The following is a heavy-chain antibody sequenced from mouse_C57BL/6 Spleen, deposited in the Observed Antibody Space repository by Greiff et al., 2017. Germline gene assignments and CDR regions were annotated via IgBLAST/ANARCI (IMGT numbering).Heavy chain of an antibody. J-gene: IGHJ4*01. CDR3: ARTLTRPYAMDY. V-gene: IGHV1-61*01. CDR2: IYPSDSET. Sequence: QVQLQQPGAELVRPGSSVKLSCKASGYTFTSYWMDWVKQRPGQGLEWIGNIYPSDSETHYNQKFKDKDTLTVDKSSSTAYMQLSSLTSEDSAVYYCARTLTRPYAMDYWGQGTSVTVSS. CDR1: GYTFTSYW. D-gene: IGHD1-3*01.